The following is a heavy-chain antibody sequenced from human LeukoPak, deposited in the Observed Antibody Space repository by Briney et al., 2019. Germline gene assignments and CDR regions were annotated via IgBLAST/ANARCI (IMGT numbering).Heavy chain of an antibody. CDR3: AKLTQYGSGSYDY. J-gene: IGHJ4*02. CDR2: INHSGST. Sequence: GSLRLSCAASGFTFSSYAMSWVRQAPGKGLEWIGEINHSGSTNYNPSLKSRVTISVDTSKNQFSLKLSSVTAADTAVYYCAKLTQYGSGSYDYWGQGTLVTVSS. D-gene: IGHD3-10*01. CDR1: GFTFSSYA. V-gene: IGHV4-34*08.